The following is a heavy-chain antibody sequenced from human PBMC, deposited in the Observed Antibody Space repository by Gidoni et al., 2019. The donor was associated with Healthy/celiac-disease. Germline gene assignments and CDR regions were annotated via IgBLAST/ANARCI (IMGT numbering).Heavy chain of an antibody. CDR2: IYYSGST. Sequence: VQLQESGPGLVKPSETLSLTCTVSGGSISSYYWSWIRQPPGKGLEWIGYIYYSGSTNYNPSLKSRVTISVDTSKNQFSLKLSSVTAADTAVYYCAREIMTTVTPRWFDPWGQGTLVTVSS. CDR3: AREIMTTVTPRWFDP. V-gene: IGHV4-59*01. J-gene: IGHJ5*02. D-gene: IGHD4-17*01. CDR1: GGSISSYY.